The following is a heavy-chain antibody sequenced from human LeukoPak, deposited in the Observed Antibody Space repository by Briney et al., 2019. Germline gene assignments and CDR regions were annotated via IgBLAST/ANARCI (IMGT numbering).Heavy chain of an antibody. Sequence: SETLSLTCAVYGGSFSDYYWSWVRQPPGKGLQWIGEINHIGSTNYNPSLKSRVTISVDMSKKQVSLKVNSVTAADTAVYYCARLGRYGGHMDVWGKGTTVTISS. CDR3: ARLGRYGGHMDV. J-gene: IGHJ6*04. D-gene: IGHD4-23*01. CDR2: INHIGST. V-gene: IGHV4-34*01. CDR1: GGSFSDYY.